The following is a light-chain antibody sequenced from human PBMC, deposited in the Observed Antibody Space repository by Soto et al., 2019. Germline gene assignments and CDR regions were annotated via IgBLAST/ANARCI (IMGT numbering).Light chain of an antibody. V-gene: IGKV3-20*01. J-gene: IGKJ1*01. CDR1: QSVSSTY. CDR2: SAS. Sequence: ENVLTQSPGTLSLSPGETATLSCRASQSVSSTYLAWYQQKPGQAPRLLIYSASSRATGIPDRFSGSGSGTDFTLTTSRLEPENFAVYYCKHYVRFTWTFGRRTKVEIK. CDR3: KHYVRFTWT.